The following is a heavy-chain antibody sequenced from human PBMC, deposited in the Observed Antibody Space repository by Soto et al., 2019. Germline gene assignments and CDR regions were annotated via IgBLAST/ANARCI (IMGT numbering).Heavy chain of an antibody. J-gene: IGHJ6*02. Sequence: GGSLRLSCAASRFTFSSYWMSWVRQAPGRGLEWVANIKEDGSDKYYADSVKGRFTISRDNAKKSLYVQMNSLRVEDTAVYYCARGIDDNASFGMDVWGQGITVTVSS. CDR1: RFTFSSYW. V-gene: IGHV3-7*01. CDR2: IKEDGSDK. CDR3: ARGIDDNASFGMDV. D-gene: IGHD1-1*01.